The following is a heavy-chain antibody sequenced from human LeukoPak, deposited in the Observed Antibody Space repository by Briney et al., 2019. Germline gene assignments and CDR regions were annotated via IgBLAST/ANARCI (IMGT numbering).Heavy chain of an antibody. Sequence: SETLSLTCAVSGYSISSGNYWGWIRQPPGKGLEWIGSIYHSGSTYYNPSLKSRVTISVDTSKNQFSLKLSSVTAADTAVYYCASDIVVVPAADLPDAFDIWGQGTMVTVSS. CDR3: ASDIVVVPAADLPDAFDI. CDR2: IYHSGST. J-gene: IGHJ3*02. CDR1: GYSISSGNY. D-gene: IGHD2-2*01. V-gene: IGHV4-38-2*01.